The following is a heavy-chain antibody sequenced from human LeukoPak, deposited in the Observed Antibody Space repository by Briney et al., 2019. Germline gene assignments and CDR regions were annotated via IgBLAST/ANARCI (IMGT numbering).Heavy chain of an antibody. J-gene: IGHJ4*02. CDR1: GFTFSSYW. V-gene: IGHV3-7*01. D-gene: IGHD1-26*01. CDR3: ARDKDSGPTHLHW. CDR2: IKQDGSVT. Sequence: GGSLRLSCAVSGFTFSSYWMSWVRQAPGKGLEWVANIKQDGSVTYYVDSVKGRFTISRDNAKNSVYLQMNSLRAEDTAVYFCARDKDSGPTHLHWWGQGTLVTVSS.